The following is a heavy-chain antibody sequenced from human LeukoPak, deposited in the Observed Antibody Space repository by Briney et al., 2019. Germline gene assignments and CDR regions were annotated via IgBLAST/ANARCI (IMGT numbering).Heavy chain of an antibody. Sequence: SVKVSCKASGGTFSSYAISWVRQAPGQGLEWMGGIIPIFGTANYAQKFQGRVTITADESTSTAYMELSSLRSEDTAVYYCARLGGRWLQYGSLFDPWGQGTLVTVSS. V-gene: IGHV1-69*13. CDR3: ARLGGRWLQYGSLFDP. CDR2: IIPIFGTA. D-gene: IGHD5-24*01. J-gene: IGHJ5*02. CDR1: GGTFSSYA.